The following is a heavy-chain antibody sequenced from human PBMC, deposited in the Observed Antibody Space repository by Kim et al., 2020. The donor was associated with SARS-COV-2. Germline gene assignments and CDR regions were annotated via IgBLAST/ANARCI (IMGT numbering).Heavy chain of an antibody. CDR3: ARAALAVAGDYYYYDYGMDV. J-gene: IGHJ6*02. D-gene: IGHD6-19*01. CDR2: IYYSGST. CDR1: GGSISSYY. Sequence: SETLSLTCTVSGGSISSYYWSWIRQPPGKGLEWIGYIYYSGSTNYNPSLKSRVTISVDTSKNQFSLKLSSVTAGDTAVYYCARAALAVAGDYYYYDYGMDVSGPGGTVTVSS. V-gene: IGHV4-59*13.